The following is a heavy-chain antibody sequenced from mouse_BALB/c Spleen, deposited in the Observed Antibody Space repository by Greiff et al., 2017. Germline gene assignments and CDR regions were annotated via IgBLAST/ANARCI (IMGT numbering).Heavy chain of an antibody. CDR1: GYTFTSYW. CDR2: INPSNGRT. Sequence: QVQLKQPGAELVKPGASVKLSCKASGYTFTSYWMHWVKQRPGQGLEWIGEINPSNGRTNYNEKFKSKATLTVDKSSSTAYMQLSSLTSEDSAVYYCARSTTAYFDYWGQGTTLTVSS. V-gene: IGHV1S81*02. CDR3: ARSTTAYFDY. D-gene: IGHD1-2*01. J-gene: IGHJ2*01.